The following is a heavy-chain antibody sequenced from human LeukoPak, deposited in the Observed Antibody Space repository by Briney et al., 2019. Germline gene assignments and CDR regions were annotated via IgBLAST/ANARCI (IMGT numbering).Heavy chain of an antibody. CDR3: GKTTTGYSSGRNPAWPVDY. D-gene: IGHD6-19*01. V-gene: IGHV3-23*01. Sequence: GGSLRLSCTASGFTFSSYAMYWVRQAPGKGLEWVSGIFGSGGSAHYAYSVKGRFTIPRDNSQNTVYLQMNSLRAEDTAVYYCGKTTTGYSSGRNPAWPVDYWGQGTLVTVSS. CDR1: GFTFSSYA. CDR2: IFGSGGSA. J-gene: IGHJ4*02.